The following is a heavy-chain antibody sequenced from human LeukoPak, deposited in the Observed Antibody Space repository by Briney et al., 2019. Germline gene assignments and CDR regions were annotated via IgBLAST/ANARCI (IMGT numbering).Heavy chain of an antibody. CDR2: ISGSGGST. Sequence: PGGSLRLSCAASGFTFSSYAMSWVRQAPGKGLEWVSAISGSGGSTYYADSVKGRLTISRDNSKNTVYLQMNSLRVEDTAVYHCVKDGKLGVGDDDWGQGIVVSVSS. J-gene: IGHJ4*02. CDR1: GFTFSSYA. CDR3: VKDGKLGVGDDD. V-gene: IGHV3-23*01. D-gene: IGHD3-10*01.